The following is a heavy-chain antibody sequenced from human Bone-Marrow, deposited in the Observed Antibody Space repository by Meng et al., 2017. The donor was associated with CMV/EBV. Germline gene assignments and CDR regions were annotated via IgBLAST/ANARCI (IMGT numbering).Heavy chain of an antibody. CDR3: ARTGRSGWSDYYYGMDV. CDR2: IYYSGST. D-gene: IGHD6-19*01. Sequence: SETLSLTCTVSGGSISGDTYYWGWIRQPPGKGLEWVGSIYYSGSTYYHPSLKSRVTISVDTSKNQFSLKLTSVTAADTAVYYCARTGRSGWSDYYYGMDVWGQGTTVTVSS. J-gene: IGHJ6*02. CDR1: GGSISGDTYY. V-gene: IGHV4-39*07.